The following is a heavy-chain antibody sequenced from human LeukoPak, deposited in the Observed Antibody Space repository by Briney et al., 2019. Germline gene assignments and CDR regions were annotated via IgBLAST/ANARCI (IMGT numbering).Heavy chain of an antibody. D-gene: IGHD4-17*01. CDR3: ARMTTLTYRLRS. CDR1: GGSLTTHY. J-gene: IGHJ5*02. Sequence: SETLSLTCTVSGGSLTTHYWSWIRQSPGKGLEWIGYIDYSGSTNYNPSLKRRVTISVDTSKNQFSLRLSSVTAADTAVYYCARMTTLTYRLRSWGQGTLVTVSS. CDR2: IDYSGST. V-gene: IGHV4-59*08.